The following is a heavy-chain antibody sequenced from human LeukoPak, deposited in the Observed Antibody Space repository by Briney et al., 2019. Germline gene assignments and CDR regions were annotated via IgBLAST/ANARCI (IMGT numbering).Heavy chain of an antibody. J-gene: IGHJ4*02. V-gene: IGHV4-39*01. Sequence: PSETLSLTCTVSGGSISSSSYYWGWIRQPPGKGLEWIGSIYYSGSTYYNPSLKSRVPISVDTSQNQFSLKQSSATAADTAVYAGAEGGGNSWYFEWGQGAPVTVSS. CDR1: GGSISSSSYY. CDR3: AEGGGNSWYFE. D-gene: IGHD6-13*01. CDR2: IYYSGST.